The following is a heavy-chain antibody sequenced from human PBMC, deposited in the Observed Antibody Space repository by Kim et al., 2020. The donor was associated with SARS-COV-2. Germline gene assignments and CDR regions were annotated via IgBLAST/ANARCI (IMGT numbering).Heavy chain of an antibody. J-gene: IGHJ3*02. CDR3: ARPAGGSGWYLDAFDI. Sequence: SVKGRFTIPRDNAKNSLYLQRNSLRAEDTAVYYCARPAGGSGWYLDAFDIWGQGTMVTVSS. V-gene: IGHV3-21*01. D-gene: IGHD6-19*01.